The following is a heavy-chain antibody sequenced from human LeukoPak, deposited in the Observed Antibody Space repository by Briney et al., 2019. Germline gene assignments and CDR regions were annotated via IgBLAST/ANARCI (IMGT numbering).Heavy chain of an antibody. Sequence: GGSLRLSCAASGFTFSSYGMHWVRQAPGKGLEGVAVISYDGSNKYYADSVKGRFTISRDNSKNTLYLQMNSLRAEDTAVYYCARGHTAVTRHFDFWGQGTLVTVSS. CDR3: ARGHTAVTRHFDF. D-gene: IGHD4-17*01. J-gene: IGHJ4*02. CDR1: GFTFSSYG. CDR2: ISYDGSNK. V-gene: IGHV3-30*03.